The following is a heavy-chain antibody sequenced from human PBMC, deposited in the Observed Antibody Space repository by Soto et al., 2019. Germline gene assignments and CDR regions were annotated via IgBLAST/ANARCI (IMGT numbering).Heavy chain of an antibody. J-gene: IGHJ3*02. V-gene: IGHV4-59*01. Sequence: SETLSLTCTVSGCAINSYSWRWVRQPPGKGLEWIGYIYYSGSTNYNPSLKSRATISVDTSKNQFTLKLSSVTAADTAVYYCARVPWQWLGGYAFDIWGQGTMVT. CDR1: GCAINSYS. CDR2: IYYSGST. D-gene: IGHD6-19*01. CDR3: ARVPWQWLGGYAFDI.